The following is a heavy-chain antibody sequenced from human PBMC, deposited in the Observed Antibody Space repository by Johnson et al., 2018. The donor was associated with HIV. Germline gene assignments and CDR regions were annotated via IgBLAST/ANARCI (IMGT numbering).Heavy chain of an antibody. J-gene: IGHJ3*02. CDR3: ARGLTMIVVVDAFDI. CDR1: GFTFSSYA. D-gene: IGHD3-22*01. CDR2: ISGSGGST. V-gene: IGHV3-23*01. Sequence: EVLLLESGGGLVQPGGSLRLSCAASGFTFSSYAMSWVRQAPGKGLEWVSAISGSGGSTYYADSVKGRFTISRDNSKNTLYLQMNSLRDEDTSVYYCARGLTMIVVVDAFDIWGQGTMVTVSS.